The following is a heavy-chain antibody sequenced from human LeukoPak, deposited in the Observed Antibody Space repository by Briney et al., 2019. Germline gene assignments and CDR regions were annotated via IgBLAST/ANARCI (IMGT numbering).Heavy chain of an antibody. CDR3: ARVGYCGSTSCFPSRTVWYFDL. V-gene: IGHV4-59*01. D-gene: IGHD2-2*01. CDR1: GGSISSYY. J-gene: IGHJ2*01. CDR2: IYYSGST. Sequence: SETLSLTCTVSGGSISSYYWSWIRQPPGKGLEWIGYIYYSGSTNYNPSLKSRVTISVDTSKNQFSLKLSSVTAADTAVYYCARVGYCGSTSCFPSRTVWYFDLWGRGTLVTVSS.